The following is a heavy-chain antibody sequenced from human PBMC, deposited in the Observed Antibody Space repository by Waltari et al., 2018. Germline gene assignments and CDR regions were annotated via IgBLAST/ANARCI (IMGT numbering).Heavy chain of an antibody. CDR3: AKVFLEWQTDNWIDT. J-gene: IGHJ5*02. CDR2: ISYDGYDK. Sequence: QVQLAESGGGVVQPGRSLRLSCAASGFIFSSFGMHWVRQAPGKGLEWGEGISYDGYDKNYADSLQGRVTISRDNSQNTLYLQLNSLRPDDTAVYYCAKVFLEWQTDNWIDTWGQGTLVTVSS. V-gene: IGHV3-30*18. D-gene: IGHD3-3*01. CDR1: GFIFSSFG.